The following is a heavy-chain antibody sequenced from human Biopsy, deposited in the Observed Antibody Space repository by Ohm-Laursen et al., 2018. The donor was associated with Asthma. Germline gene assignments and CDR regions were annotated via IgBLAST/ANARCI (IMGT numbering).Heavy chain of an antibody. CDR1: YGSITSGGYY. CDR3: ARAQDYYDSRGYYRSFDY. J-gene: IGHJ4*02. CDR2: IYYSGST. V-gene: IGHV4-31*03. D-gene: IGHD3-22*01. Sequence: LSLTCTVSYGSITSGGYYWTWIRQHPGKGLEWIGFIYYSGSTYYSPSLKSRVSISIDTSKNQFSLKLSSVTAADTAVYYCARAQDYYDSRGYYRSFDYWGQGTLVTVSS.